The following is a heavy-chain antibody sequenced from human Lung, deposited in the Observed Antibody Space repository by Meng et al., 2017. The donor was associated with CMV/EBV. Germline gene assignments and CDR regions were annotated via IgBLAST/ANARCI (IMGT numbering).Heavy chain of an antibody. CDR2: IWYDGSNK. J-gene: IGHJ6*02. Sequence: GGSXRLXXXXSSFSFTSYGMHWVRQAPGKGLEWVAVIWYDGSNKYYADSVKGRFTISRDNSKNTLYLQMNSLRAEDTAVYYCAKAMICSSTSCYPGAYYYGMAVWGQGNXVNVAS. V-gene: IGHV3-33*06. D-gene: IGHD2-2*01. CDR3: AKAMICSSTSCYPGAYYYGMAV. CDR1: SFSFTSYG.